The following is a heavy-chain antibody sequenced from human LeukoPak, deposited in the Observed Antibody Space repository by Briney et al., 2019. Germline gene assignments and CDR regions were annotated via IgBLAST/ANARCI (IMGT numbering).Heavy chain of an antibody. CDR3: ASSVGSTDY. D-gene: IGHD1-26*01. CDR2: INHRGST. V-gene: IGHV4-34*01. CDR1: GXSLSKYY. J-gene: IGHJ4*02. Sequence: SETLSLTWAVYGXSLSKYYWTWIRQSPGKGLEWIGEINHRGSTNLNPSLKSRVTLSVDTSKHQLSLKLTSVTAADAAVYYCASSVGSTDYWGQGSLVTVSS.